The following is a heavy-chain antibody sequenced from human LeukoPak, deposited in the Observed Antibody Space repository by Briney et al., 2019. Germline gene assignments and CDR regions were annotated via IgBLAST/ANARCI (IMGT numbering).Heavy chain of an antibody. D-gene: IGHD2-2*02. CDR2: INHSGST. CDR3: ARAKLYQNDAFDI. CDR1: GGSFSGYY. Sequence: PSETLSLTCAVYGGSFSGYYWSWIRQPPGKGLEWIGEINHSGSTNYNPSLKSRVTISVDTSKNQFSLKLSSVTAADTAVYYCARAKLYQNDAFDIWGQGTMVTVSS. J-gene: IGHJ3*02. V-gene: IGHV4-34*01.